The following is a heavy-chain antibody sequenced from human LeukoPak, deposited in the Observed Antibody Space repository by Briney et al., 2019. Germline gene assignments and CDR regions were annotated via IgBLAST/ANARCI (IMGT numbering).Heavy chain of an antibody. Sequence: GGSLRLSCSASGFTFSDYDMNWIRQAPGKWLGWISAISGRSSHTYYGDSVKGRFSISRDNAKNLLYLQMNGLGAEDTAVYYCGRAFPPLRTSSAGDLWGQGTLVTVSS. D-gene: IGHD3-16*01. CDR2: ISGRSSHT. V-gene: IGHV3-21*06. CDR3: GRAFPPLRTSSAGDL. J-gene: IGHJ4*02. CDR1: GFTFSDYD.